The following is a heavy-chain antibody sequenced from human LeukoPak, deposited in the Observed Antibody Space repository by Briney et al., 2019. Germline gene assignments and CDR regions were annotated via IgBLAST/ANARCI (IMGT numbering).Heavy chain of an antibody. V-gene: IGHV6-1*01. Sequence: SQTLSLTCAISGDSVSSNTAAWNWIRQSPTRGLEWLGRTYYLSKWYDVYAVSVKSRITINPDTSKNQFSLQLNSVTPEDTAVYYCARDPGDSSGWYLYYFDYWGQGTLVTVSS. CDR1: GDSVSSNTAA. J-gene: IGHJ4*02. D-gene: IGHD6-19*01. CDR2: TYYLSKWYD. CDR3: ARDPGDSSGWYLYYFDY.